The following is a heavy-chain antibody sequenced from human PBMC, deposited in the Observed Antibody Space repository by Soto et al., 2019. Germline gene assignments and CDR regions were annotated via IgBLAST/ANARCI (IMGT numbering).Heavy chain of an antibody. Sequence: QVQLQESGPGLVKPSDTLSHTCAVSGYSISSSNWWGWIRQPPGKGLEWIGYIYYSGSTYYNPSLKSRVTMSVVTAKNQCALKLSSVTAVDTAVYYCARKNGVLDAFDIWGQGTMVTVSS. CDR3: ARKNGVLDAFDI. D-gene: IGHD4-17*01. J-gene: IGHJ3*02. CDR1: GYSISSSNW. CDR2: IYYSGST. V-gene: IGHV4-28*01.